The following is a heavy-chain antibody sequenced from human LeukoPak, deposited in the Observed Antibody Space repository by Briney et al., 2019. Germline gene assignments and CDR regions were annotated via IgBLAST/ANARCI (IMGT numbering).Heavy chain of an antibody. CDR2: IYYRGST. CDR1: GGSISSYY. Sequence: SETLSLTCIVSGGSISSYYWSWIRQPPGKGLEWIGNIYYRGSTNYNPSLNSRVIMSVDTTNNQFSLRLSSVTAADTAIYYCARVGDGYNYFPYYYMDFWGKGTTVIASS. V-gene: IGHV4-59*01. CDR3: ARVGDGYNYFPYYYMDF. D-gene: IGHD5-24*01. J-gene: IGHJ6*03.